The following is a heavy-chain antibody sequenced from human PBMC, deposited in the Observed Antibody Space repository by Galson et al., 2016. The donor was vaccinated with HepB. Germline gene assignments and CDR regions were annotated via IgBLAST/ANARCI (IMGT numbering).Heavy chain of an antibody. V-gene: IGHV3-30*18. J-gene: IGHJ6*03. CDR1: GFPFSSYG. CDR3: AKDPRRILGGTVVGDYYNYYMDV. D-gene: IGHD1-26*01. CDR2: ISYVGTNI. Sequence: SLRLSCAASSGFPFSSYGLHLVRQAPGKALEWVAAISYVGTNIFYADSVKGRFTISRDNSKNTLYLQMNSLRREDTAVYYCAKDPRRILGGTVVGDYYNYYMDVWGKGTTVIVSS.